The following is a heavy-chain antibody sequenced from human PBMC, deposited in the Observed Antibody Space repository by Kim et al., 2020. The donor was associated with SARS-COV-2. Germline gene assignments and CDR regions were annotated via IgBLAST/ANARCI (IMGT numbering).Heavy chain of an antibody. CDR2: IVVGSGNT. J-gene: IGHJ4*02. Sequence: SVKVSCKASGFTFTSSAVQWVRQARGQRLEWIGWIVVGSGNTNYAQKFQERVTITRDMSTSTAYMELSSLRSEDTAVYYCAASLGVGAARWMWGGLDYWGQGTLVTVS. CDR1: GFTFTSSA. CDR3: AASLGVGAARWMWGGLDY. D-gene: IGHD6-6*01. V-gene: IGHV1-58*01.